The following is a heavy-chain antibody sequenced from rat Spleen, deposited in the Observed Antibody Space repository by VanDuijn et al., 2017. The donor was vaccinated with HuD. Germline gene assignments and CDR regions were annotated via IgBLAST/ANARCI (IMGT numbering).Heavy chain of an antibody. CDR2: ITNTGGST. CDR1: GFTFSDYY. J-gene: IGHJ2*01. CDR3: SPLPGHNLDY. V-gene: IGHV5S23*01. Sequence: EVQLVESGGGLLQPGGSLNLSCTASGFTFSDYYMAWVRQAPAKGLEWVASITNTGGSTYYPDSVKGRFSISRENAKSTTYLHMNSLRSEDTATYYCSPLPGHNLDYWGQGVMVTASS. D-gene: IGHD1-4*01.